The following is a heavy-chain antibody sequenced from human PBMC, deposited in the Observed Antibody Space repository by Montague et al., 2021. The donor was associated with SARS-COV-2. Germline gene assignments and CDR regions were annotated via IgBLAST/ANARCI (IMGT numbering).Heavy chain of an antibody. J-gene: IGHJ6*02. Sequence: TLSLTCTVSGGSISSGSYYWSWIRQPAGKGLEWIGRIYTSGSTNYNPSLKSRVTISVDTSKNQFSLKLSSVTAADTAVYYCARDSVSYGLDVWGQGTTVTVSS. CDR3: ARDSVSYGLDV. V-gene: IGHV4-61*02. D-gene: IGHD3-16*01. CDR2: IYTSGST. CDR1: GGSISSGSYY.